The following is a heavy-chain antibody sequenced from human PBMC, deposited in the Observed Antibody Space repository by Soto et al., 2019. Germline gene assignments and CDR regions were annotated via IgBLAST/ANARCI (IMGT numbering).Heavy chain of an antibody. D-gene: IGHD3-10*01. J-gene: IGHJ6*02. CDR1: GGSFSGYY. CDR3: ARGTGFGELLLSYYYYYGMDV. Sequence: SETLSLTCAVYGGSFSGYYWSWIRQPPGKGLEWIGEINHSGSTNYNPSLKSRVTISVDTSKNQFSLKLSSVTAADTAVYYCARGTGFGELLLSYYYYYGMDVWGQGTTVTVSS. CDR2: INHSGST. V-gene: IGHV4-34*01.